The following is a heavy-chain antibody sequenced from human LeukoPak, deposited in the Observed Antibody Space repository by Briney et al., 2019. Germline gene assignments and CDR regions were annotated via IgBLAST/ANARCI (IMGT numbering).Heavy chain of an antibody. D-gene: IGHD6-13*01. CDR2: ISWNSGSI. V-gene: IGHV3-9*01. J-gene: IGHJ4*02. Sequence: GGSLRLSCAASGFTFDDYAMHWVRQAPGKGLEWVSGISWNSGSIGYADSVKGRFTISRDNAKNSLYLQMNSLRAEDTALYYCAKDREGSWQTFDYWGQGTLVTVSS. CDR3: AKDREGSWQTFDY. CDR1: GFTFDDYA.